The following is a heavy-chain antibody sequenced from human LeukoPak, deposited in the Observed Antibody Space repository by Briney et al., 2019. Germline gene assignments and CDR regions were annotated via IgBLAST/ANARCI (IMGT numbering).Heavy chain of an antibody. Sequence: GASVKVSCKVSGYTLTELSMHWVRQAPGQGLEWMGWINTNTGNPTYAQGFTGRFVFSLDTSVSTAYLQISSLKAEDTAVYYCARVGTEQLWLRYYYYGMDVWGQGTTVTVSS. V-gene: IGHV7-4-1*02. CDR3: ARVGTEQLWLRYYYYGMDV. CDR1: GYTLTELS. J-gene: IGHJ6*02. CDR2: INTNTGNP. D-gene: IGHD5-18*01.